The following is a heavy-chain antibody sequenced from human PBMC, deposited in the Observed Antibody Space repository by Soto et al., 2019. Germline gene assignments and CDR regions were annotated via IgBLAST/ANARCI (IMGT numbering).Heavy chain of an antibody. J-gene: IGHJ4*02. CDR3: ARDCRYCSVCSCYSLDY. CDR2: IIPIVGTA. V-gene: IGHV1-69*01. CDR1: GGTFRCCG. Sequence: VPWPNVGGTFRCCGNSWVRQAPGQGLEWMGGIIPIVGTANYAQKFQGRVTITADESTSTAYMELSSLRSEDTAVYYCARDCRYCSVCSCYSLDYWGQ. D-gene: IGHD2-15*01.